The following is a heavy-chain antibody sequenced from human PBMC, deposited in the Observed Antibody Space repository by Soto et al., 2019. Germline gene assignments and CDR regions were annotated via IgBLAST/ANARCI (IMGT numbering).Heavy chain of an antibody. CDR3: ARVNRGTVVVVAAIDY. J-gene: IGHJ4*02. D-gene: IGHD2-15*01. V-gene: IGHV4-31*03. CDR2: IYYSGST. Sequence: QVQLQESGPGLVKPSQTLSLTCTVSGGSISSGGYYWSWIRQHPGKGLEWIGYIYYSGSTYYNPSLKSRVTISVDTSKNKFSLKLSSVTAADTAVYYCARVNRGTVVVVAAIDYWGQGTLVTVSS. CDR1: GGSISSGGYY.